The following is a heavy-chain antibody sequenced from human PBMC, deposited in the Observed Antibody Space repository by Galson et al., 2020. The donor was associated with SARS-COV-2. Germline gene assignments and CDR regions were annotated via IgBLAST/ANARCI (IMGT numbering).Heavy chain of an antibody. V-gene: IGHV5-51*01. CDR3: ARHTADCSDGVCYAYSYPGMDV. Sequence: GESLKISCQASGYRFTSYWIGWVRQMPGKGLEWMGIVFPGDSETGYRPSFQGQVTIPADKPISTAYLQWSSLKASDTAMYYCARHTADCSDGVCYAYSYPGMDVWGRGTAVTVS. J-gene: IGHJ6*02. D-gene: IGHD2-8*01. CDR1: GYRFTSYW. CDR2: VFPGDSET.